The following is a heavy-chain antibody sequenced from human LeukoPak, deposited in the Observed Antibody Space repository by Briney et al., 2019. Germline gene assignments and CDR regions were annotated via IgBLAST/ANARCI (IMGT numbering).Heavy chain of an antibody. V-gene: IGHV3-21*01. CDR3: ARDIYYDSSGYYVY. CDR1: GFTFSNYA. CDR2: ISSSSSYI. D-gene: IGHD3-22*01. Sequence: PGGSLRLSCAASGFTFSNYAMSWVRQAPGKGLEWVSSISSSSSYIYYADSVKGRFTISRDNAKNSLYLQMNSLRAEDTAVYYCARDIYYDSSGYYVYWGQGTLVTVSS. J-gene: IGHJ4*02.